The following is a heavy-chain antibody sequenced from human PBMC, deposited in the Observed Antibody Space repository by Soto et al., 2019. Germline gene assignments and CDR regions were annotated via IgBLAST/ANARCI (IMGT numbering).Heavy chain of an antibody. Sequence: QVQLVDSGGGVVQPGTSLRLSCAASGFTFSSYGMHWVRQAPGKGPEWVAVIWHDGNKKYYADSVKGRFTISRDNSKNTLSLQINSLRVEDTAVYYCAGGRLRNDDFCDSWGQGTLVTVSS. CDR2: IWHDGNKK. CDR3: AGGRLRNDDFCDS. J-gene: IGHJ5*02. D-gene: IGHD1-1*01. CDR1: GFTFSSYG. V-gene: IGHV3-33*01.